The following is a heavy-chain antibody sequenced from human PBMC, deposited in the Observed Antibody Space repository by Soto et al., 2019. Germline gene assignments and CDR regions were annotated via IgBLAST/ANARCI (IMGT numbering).Heavy chain of an antibody. CDR3: ARKIGLLWSGYYAN. J-gene: IGHJ4*02. Sequence: PSETLSLTCGVYGGSFSDSYWSWLRQPPGKGLEWIGEINHSGSTNYNPSLESRVTVSVDNSKNQLSLKLRSVTAADTAVYYCARKIGLLWSGYYANWGQGTLVTVSS. CDR1: GGSFSDSY. D-gene: IGHD3-3*01. V-gene: IGHV4-34*01. CDR2: INHSGST.